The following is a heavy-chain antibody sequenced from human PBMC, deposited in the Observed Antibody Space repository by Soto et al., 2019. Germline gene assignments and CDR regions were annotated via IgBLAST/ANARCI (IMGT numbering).Heavy chain of an antibody. J-gene: IGHJ5*02. CDR3: AKDGFHSAGHYGEDAGSGSLFDP. Sequence: QVQLVESGGGVVQPGRSLRLSCAASGFTFSSYGMHWVRQAPGKGLEWVAAISYDGGNKYYADSVKGRFTISRDNSKNTMYHHMNSLRAEDKAVYYCAKDGFHSAGHYGEDAGSGSLFDPWGQGTLVTVSS. V-gene: IGHV3-30*18. D-gene: IGHD4-17*01. CDR2: ISYDGGNK. CDR1: GFTFSSYG.